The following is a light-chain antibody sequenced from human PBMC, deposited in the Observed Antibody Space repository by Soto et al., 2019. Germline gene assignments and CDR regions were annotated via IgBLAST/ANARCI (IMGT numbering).Light chain of an antibody. CDR1: SGSIASNY. CDR3: QSYDSSTPAV. J-gene: IGLJ7*01. CDR2: EDN. V-gene: IGLV6-57*03. Sequence: NFMLTQPHSVSESPGKTVTISCTRSSGSIASNYVQWYQQRPGSAPTTVIYEDNQRPSGVPDRFSGSIDSSSNSASLTISGLKTEDEADYYCQSYDSSTPAVFGGGTQLTVL.